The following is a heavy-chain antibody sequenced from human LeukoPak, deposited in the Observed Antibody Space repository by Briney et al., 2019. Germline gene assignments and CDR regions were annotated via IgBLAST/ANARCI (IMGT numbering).Heavy chain of an antibody. CDR2: IYITEGT. Sequence: SETLSLTCTVSGVSISSYYWNWIRQPTGKGLEWIGRIYITEGTNYNPSLKSRVTMSVDTSKNQFSLKVNSVTAADTAVYYCARTLYSSSSENYFDYWGQGTLVTVSS. V-gene: IGHV4-4*07. J-gene: IGHJ4*02. CDR3: ARTLYSSSSENYFDY. D-gene: IGHD6-6*01. CDR1: GVSISSYY.